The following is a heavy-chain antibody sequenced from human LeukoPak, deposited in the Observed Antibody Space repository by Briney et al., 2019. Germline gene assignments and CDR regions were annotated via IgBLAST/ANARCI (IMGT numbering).Heavy chain of an antibody. V-gene: IGHV3-66*01. Sequence: GGSLRLSCAASGFTVSSNYMSWVRQAPGKGLEWVSVIYSGGSTYYADSVKGRFTISRDDSKNTLYLQMNSLKTEDTAVYYCTTETPPYDYVWGSYRSDYWGQGTLVTVSS. J-gene: IGHJ4*02. CDR2: IYSGGST. CDR3: TTETPPYDYVWGSYRSDY. CDR1: GFTVSSNY. D-gene: IGHD3-16*02.